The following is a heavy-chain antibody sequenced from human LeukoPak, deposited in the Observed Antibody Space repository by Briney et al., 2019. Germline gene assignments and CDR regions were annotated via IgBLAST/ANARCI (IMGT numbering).Heavy chain of an antibody. J-gene: IGHJ4*02. V-gene: IGHV3-23*01. CDR1: GFTFSSYA. D-gene: IGHD2-21*01. CDR2: ISGSGVGT. CDR3: AKAPVTTCRGAYCYPFDY. Sequence: PGGSLRLSCAASGFTFSSYAMSWVRQAPGKGLEWVSVISGSGVGTYYADSVKGRFTISRDNSKNTLYLQMNSLRAEDAAVYYCAKAPVTTCRGAYCYPFDYWGQGTLVTVSS.